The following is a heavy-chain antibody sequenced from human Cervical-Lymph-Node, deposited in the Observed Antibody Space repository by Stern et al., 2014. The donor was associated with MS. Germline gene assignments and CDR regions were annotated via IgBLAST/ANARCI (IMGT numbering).Heavy chain of an antibody. D-gene: IGHD6-19*01. V-gene: IGHV4-61*02. Sequence: VQLVESGPGLVKPSQTLSLTCTVSGASITGGGSFWSWIRQPAGKRLEWIGRIYTSGSTDYTPSLKSRFTISVTALKNQFPRKLTLGAAADTAVYYCARDSAAGSSIRDYYFGLDVWGQGTTVTVSS. CDR2: IYTSGST. CDR3: ARDSAAGSSIRDYYFGLDV. J-gene: IGHJ6*02. CDR1: GASITGGGSF.